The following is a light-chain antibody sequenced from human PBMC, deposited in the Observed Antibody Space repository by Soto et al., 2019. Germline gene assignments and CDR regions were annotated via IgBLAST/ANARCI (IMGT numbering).Light chain of an antibody. CDR2: EGS. CDR3: CSYAGTDVV. Sequence: QSVLTQPASVSGSPGQSITISCTGTSSDVGSYNLVSWYQQHPGKAPKLMIYEGSKRPSGVSNRFSGSKSGNTASLTISGLQAEDEADYYRCSYAGTDVVFGGGTKLTVL. J-gene: IGLJ2*01. V-gene: IGLV2-23*01. CDR1: SSDVGSYNL.